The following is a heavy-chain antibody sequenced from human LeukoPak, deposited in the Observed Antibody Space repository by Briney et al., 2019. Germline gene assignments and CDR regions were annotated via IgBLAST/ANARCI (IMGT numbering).Heavy chain of an antibody. CDR3: ARGQSSGYYYVAYFDY. CDR1: GGSISSSSYY. D-gene: IGHD3-22*01. Sequence: PSETLSLTCTVSGGSISSSSYYWGWIRQPPGKGLEWIGSIYYSGSTYYNPSLKSRVTISVDTSKNQFSLKLSSVTAADTAVYYCARGQSSGYYYVAYFDYWGQGTLVTVSS. V-gene: IGHV4-39*07. J-gene: IGHJ4*02. CDR2: IYYSGST.